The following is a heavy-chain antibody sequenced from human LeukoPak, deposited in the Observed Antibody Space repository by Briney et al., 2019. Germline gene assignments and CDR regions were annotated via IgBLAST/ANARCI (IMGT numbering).Heavy chain of an antibody. V-gene: IGHV1-69*13. CDR3: ARDPKWLRLLGWFDP. CDR2: IIPIFGTA. J-gene: IGHJ5*02. CDR1: GGTFSSYA. D-gene: IGHD5-12*01. Sequence: GASVKVSCKASGGTFSSYAISWVRQAPGQGLEWMGGIIPIFGTANYAQKFQGRVTITADESTSTAYMELSSLRSEDTAVYYCARDPKWLRLLGWFDPWGQGTLVTVSS.